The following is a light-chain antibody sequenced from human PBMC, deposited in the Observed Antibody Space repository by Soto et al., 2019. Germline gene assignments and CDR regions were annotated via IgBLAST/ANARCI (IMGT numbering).Light chain of an antibody. CDR2: DAS. CDR3: QQYENPLLT. J-gene: IGKJ4*01. V-gene: IGKV1-33*01. CDR1: QDISNY. Sequence: DIQMTPSPSSLSASVGDRVTITCQASQDISNYLNWYQQKPGKAPKLLIYDASNLETVVTSRFSGSVSGTDFTITISGLQPEDTSTDYCQQYENPLLTCRGGTEVEIK.